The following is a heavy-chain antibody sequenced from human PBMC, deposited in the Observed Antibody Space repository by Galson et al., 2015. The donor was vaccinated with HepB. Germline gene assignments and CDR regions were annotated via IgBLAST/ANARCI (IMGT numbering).Heavy chain of an antibody. V-gene: IGHV3-49*03. Sequence: SLRLSCAASGFTFGDYAMSWFRQAPGKGLEWVGFIRSKGYGGTTEYAASVKGRFIISRDDSKSIAYLQMSSLKTEDTAVYYCQYYYDSSGSWGFDPWGQGTLVTVSS. D-gene: IGHD3-22*01. CDR2: IRSKGYGGTT. J-gene: IGHJ5*02. CDR3: QYYYDSSGSWGFDP. CDR1: GFTFGDYA.